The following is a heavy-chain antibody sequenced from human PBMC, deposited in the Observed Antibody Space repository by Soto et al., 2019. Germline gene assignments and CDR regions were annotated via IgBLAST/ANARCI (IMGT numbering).Heavy chain of an antibody. J-gene: IGHJ4*02. Sequence: SVKVSCKASGGTFSSYAISWVRQAPGQGLEWMGGIIPIFGTANYAQKFQGRVTITADESTSTAYMELSSLRSEDTAVYYCAGDSGSGSYYGDYWGQGTLVTVSS. CDR2: IIPIFGTA. CDR3: AGDSGSGSYYGDY. D-gene: IGHD3-10*01. CDR1: GGTFSSYA. V-gene: IGHV1-69*13.